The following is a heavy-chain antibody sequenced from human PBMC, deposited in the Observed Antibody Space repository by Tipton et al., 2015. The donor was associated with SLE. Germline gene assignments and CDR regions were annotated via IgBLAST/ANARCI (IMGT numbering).Heavy chain of an antibody. J-gene: IGHJ5*02. Sequence: TLSLTCAVYGGSFSGYYWSWIRQPPGKGLEWIGEINHSGSTNYNPSPKSRVTISVDTSKNQFSLKLSSVTAADTAVYYCARGGVVAAHNWFDPWGQGTLVTVSS. CDR2: INHSGST. V-gene: IGHV4-34*01. CDR1: GGSFSGYY. CDR3: ARGGVVAAHNWFDP. D-gene: IGHD2-15*01.